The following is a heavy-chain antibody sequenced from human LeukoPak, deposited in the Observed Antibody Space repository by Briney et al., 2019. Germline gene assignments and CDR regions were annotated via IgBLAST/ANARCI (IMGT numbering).Heavy chain of an antibody. CDR2: ISSSGSTI. CDR3: AKEGYSSGWYDYYDAFDI. CDR1: GFTFSSYE. D-gene: IGHD6-19*01. Sequence: GGSLRLSCAASGFTFSSYEMNWVRQAPGKGLEWVSYISSSGSTIYYADSVKGRFTISRDNSKNTLYLQMNSLRAEDTAVYYCAKEGYSSGWYDYYDAFDIWGQGTMVTVSS. V-gene: IGHV3-48*03. J-gene: IGHJ3*02.